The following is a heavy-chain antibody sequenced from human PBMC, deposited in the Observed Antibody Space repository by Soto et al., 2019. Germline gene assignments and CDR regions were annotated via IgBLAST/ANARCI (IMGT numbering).Heavy chain of an antibody. V-gene: IGHV4-30-4*01. CDR3: ARDLHGYSGYGALAGTDY. D-gene: IGHD5-12*01. J-gene: IGHJ4*02. CDR2: IYYSGST. Sequence: PSETLSLTYTVSGGSISSGDYYWSWIRQPPGKGLEWIGYIYYSGSTYYNPSLKSRVTISVDTSKNQFSLKLSSVTAADTAVYYCARDLHGYSGYGALAGTDYWGQGTLVTVSS. CDR1: GGSISSGDYY.